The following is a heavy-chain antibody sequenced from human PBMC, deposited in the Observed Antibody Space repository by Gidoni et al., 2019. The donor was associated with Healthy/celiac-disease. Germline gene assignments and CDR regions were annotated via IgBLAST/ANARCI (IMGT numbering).Heavy chain of an antibody. D-gene: IGHD3-22*01. CDR1: GFTFISYA. Sequence: EVQLLESGGGLVQPGGSLRLSCAASGFTFISYAMSWVRQAPGKGLELVSAISGSGGSTYYADSVKSRFTISRDNSKNTLYLQMNSLRAEDTAVYYCAKDHYDSSGYYRVTLNYYFDYWGQGTLVTVSS. CDR3: AKDHYDSSGYYRVTLNYYFDY. V-gene: IGHV3-23*01. CDR2: ISGSGGST. J-gene: IGHJ4*02.